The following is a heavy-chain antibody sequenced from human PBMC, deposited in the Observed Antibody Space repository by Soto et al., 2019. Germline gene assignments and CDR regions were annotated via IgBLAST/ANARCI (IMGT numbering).Heavy chain of an antibody. V-gene: IGHV3-13*01. CDR2: IGTQHDA. J-gene: IGHJ5*02. Sequence: EVQLVESGGGLVQPGGSLRLSCAASGFTFSAYDMHWVRQATGKGLEWVSAIGTQHDAYYPDSVKGRFTISRENAKNSLYLPMNGLRAGETAVYYCARQASYWHGGGGWFDPWGQGTLVTVSS. D-gene: IGHD2-8*02. CDR3: ARQASYWHGGGGWFDP. CDR1: GFTFSAYD.